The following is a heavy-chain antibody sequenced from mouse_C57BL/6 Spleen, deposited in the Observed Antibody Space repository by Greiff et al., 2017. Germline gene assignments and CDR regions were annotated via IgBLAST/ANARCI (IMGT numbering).Heavy chain of an antibody. CDR2: IYPRSGNT. J-gene: IGHJ2*01. V-gene: IGHV1-81*01. CDR3: ARSLPDFDY. CDR1: GYTFTSYG. Sequence: VQGVESGAELARPGASVKLSCKASGYTFTSYGISWVKQRTGQGLEWIGEIYPRSGNTYYNEKFKGKATLTADKSSSTAYMELRSLTSEDSAVYFCARSLPDFDYWGQGTTLTVSS.